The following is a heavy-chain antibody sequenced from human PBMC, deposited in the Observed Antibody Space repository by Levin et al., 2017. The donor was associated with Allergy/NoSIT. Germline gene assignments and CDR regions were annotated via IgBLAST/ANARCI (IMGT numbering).Heavy chain of an antibody. D-gene: IGHD3-16*01. CDR3: ASLSSIRLGDFWGKNWFDP. Sequence: GGSLRLSCAASGFTFNNYDMHWVRQAPGQGLEWVAVISYDGRNKYYADSVKGRFTISRDNSMNMLYLQMNSLRAEDTAVYSCASLSSIRLGDFWGKNWFDPWGQGILVTVSS. V-gene: IGHV3-30*03. CDR2: ISYDGRNK. J-gene: IGHJ5*02. CDR1: GFTFNNYD.